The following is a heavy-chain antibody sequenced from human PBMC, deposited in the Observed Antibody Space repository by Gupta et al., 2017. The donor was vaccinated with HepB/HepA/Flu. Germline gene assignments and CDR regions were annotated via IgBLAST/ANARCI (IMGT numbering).Heavy chain of an antibody. CDR1: GGSMSGYY. J-gene: IGHJ6*02. D-gene: IGHD2-2*01. V-gene: IGHV4-59*01. CDR2: MYYTGST. Sequence: QVQLQESGPGLVKPSETLSLTCTVSGGSMSGYYWTWVRQPPGKELEWIGYMYYTGSTNYNPSLKSRVAVFVDTSKNQFSLRLSSVTAADTAVYFCARAPYADYGLDVWGQGTTVTVSS. CDR3: ARAPYADYGLDV.